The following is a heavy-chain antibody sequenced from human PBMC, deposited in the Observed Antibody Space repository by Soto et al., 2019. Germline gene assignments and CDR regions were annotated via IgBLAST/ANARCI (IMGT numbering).Heavy chain of an antibody. V-gene: IGHV1-18*01. CDR2: ISGFNGNT. CDR3: ARIGVSSGHESPDFDS. CDR1: GYTFNFYG. Sequence: SVKVSCKASGYTFNFYGITWARQATGQGLEWMGWISGFNGNTNYAADLQGRVTMTTDTSTSTAYMELRGLRSDDTAVYYCARIGVSSGHESPDFDSWGQGTLVTVSS. J-gene: IGHJ4*02. D-gene: IGHD3-16*01.